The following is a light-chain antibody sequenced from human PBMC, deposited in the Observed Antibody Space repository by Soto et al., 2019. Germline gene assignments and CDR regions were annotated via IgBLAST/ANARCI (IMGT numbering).Light chain of an antibody. Sequence: QSVLTQPASVSGSPGQSITISCTGTSSDVGGYNYVSWYQQHPGKAPKLMTYEVRNRPSGVSNRFSGSKSGNTASLTISGLQAEDEADYYCSSYTSSSTRVFGGGTKLTVL. CDR3: SSYTSSSTRV. J-gene: IGLJ3*02. V-gene: IGLV2-14*01. CDR1: SSDVGGYNY. CDR2: EVR.